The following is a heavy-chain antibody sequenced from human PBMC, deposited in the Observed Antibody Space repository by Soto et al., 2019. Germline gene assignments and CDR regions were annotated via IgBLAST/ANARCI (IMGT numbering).Heavy chain of an antibody. CDR1: GYTFTSYG. D-gene: IGHD3-3*01. V-gene: IGHV1-18*01. J-gene: IGHJ4*02. CDR3: ARDENFSRFWSPEPFDY. CDR2: ISAYNGNT. Sequence: QVQLVQSGAEVKKPGASVKVSCKASGYTFTSYGISWVRQAPGQGLEWMGWISAYNGNTNYAQKLQGRVTMTTDTATSTAYMELRSLRSDDTAVYYCARDENFSRFWSPEPFDYWGQGTLVTVSS.